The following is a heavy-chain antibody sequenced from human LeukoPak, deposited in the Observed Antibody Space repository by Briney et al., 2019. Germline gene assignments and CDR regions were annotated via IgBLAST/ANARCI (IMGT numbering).Heavy chain of an antibody. D-gene: IGHD3-10*01. Sequence: SVKVSCKASGGTFSSYTISWVRQAPGQGLEWMGRIIPILGIANYAQKFQGRVTITADKSTSTAYMELSSLKASDTAMYYCARLGPYYFDYWGQGTLVTVSS. J-gene: IGHJ4*02. V-gene: IGHV1-69*02. CDR3: ARLGPYYFDY. CDR2: IIPILGIA. CDR1: GGTFSSYT.